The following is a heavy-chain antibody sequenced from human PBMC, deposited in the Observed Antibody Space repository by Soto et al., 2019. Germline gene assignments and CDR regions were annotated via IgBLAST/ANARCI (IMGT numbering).Heavy chain of an antibody. Sequence: PGGSLRLSCAASGFTFDDYAMHWVRQAPGKGLEWVSGISWNSGSIGHADSVKGRFTISRDNAKNSLYLQMNSLRAEDTALYYCAKGLSMIIGYFDYWGQGTLVTVSS. CDR2: ISWNSGSI. D-gene: IGHD3-22*01. CDR1: GFTFDDYA. V-gene: IGHV3-9*01. CDR3: AKGLSMIIGYFDY. J-gene: IGHJ4*02.